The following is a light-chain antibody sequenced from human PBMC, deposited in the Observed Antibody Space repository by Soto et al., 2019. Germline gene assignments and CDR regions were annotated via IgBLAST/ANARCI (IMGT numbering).Light chain of an antibody. V-gene: IGLV2-14*03. CDR2: GVS. Sequence: QSALTQPASVSGSPGQSITISCTGSSSDVGGYDYVSWYQQHPGKAPKLMIYGVSNRPSGVSNRFSGSKSGNTASLTISGLQAEDEADYYCSSYTNSITHVFGGGTKVTVL. CDR3: SSYTNSITHV. CDR1: SSDVGGYDY. J-gene: IGLJ3*02.